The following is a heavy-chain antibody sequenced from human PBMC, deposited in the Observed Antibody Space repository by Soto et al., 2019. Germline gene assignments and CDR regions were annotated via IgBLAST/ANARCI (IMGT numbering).Heavy chain of an antibody. CDR1: GGTFTTSG. CDR2: IIPIFGAS. Sequence: QVHLVQSGAEMKKPGSSVRVSCEASGGTFTTSGFGWVRQAPGQGPEWMGGIIPIFGASNYAPKFQGRITRSADESTAPSYLAISSLKSEHTATYYCASNPRSGWAHYAFDVWGPGTLIIVSS. CDR3: ASNPRSGWAHYAFDV. V-gene: IGHV1-69*01. D-gene: IGHD3-22*01. J-gene: IGHJ3*01.